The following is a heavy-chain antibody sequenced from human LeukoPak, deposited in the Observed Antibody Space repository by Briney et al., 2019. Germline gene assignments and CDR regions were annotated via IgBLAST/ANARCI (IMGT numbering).Heavy chain of an antibody. CDR1: GFSLSRFG. J-gene: IGHJ4*02. D-gene: IGHD1-26*01. Sequence: GGSLRLSCVASGFSLSRFGMHWVRQAPGKGLEWVSFVRYDGSTEHYADSVKGRFTISRDNSKNTLYLQMNSLRAEDTAVYYCAKLRYSGSYSGVDYWGQGTLVTVSS. CDR2: VRYDGSTE. CDR3: AKLRYSGSYSGVDY. V-gene: IGHV3-30*02.